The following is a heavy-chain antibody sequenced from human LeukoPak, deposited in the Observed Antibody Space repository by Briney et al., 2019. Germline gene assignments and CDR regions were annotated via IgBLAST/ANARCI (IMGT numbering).Heavy chain of an antibody. CDR2: INPNSGGT. CDR1: GYIFTGYY. CDR3: ARGYTVMATPLDY. D-gene: IGHD5-18*01. V-gene: IGHV1-2*02. Sequence: ASVKVSCKASGYIFTGYYMHWVRQAPGQGLEWMGWINPNSGGTKYAQKFQGRVTMTRDTYISTAYMELSRLRSDDTAVYYCARGYTVMATPLDYWGQGTLVTVSS. J-gene: IGHJ4*02.